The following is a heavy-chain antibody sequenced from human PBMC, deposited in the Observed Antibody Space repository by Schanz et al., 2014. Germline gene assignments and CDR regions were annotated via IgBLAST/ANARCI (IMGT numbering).Heavy chain of an antibody. CDR2: IMQDGSEK. D-gene: IGHD3-10*01. J-gene: IGHJ4*02. CDR3: ARDSYYSSGGFAY. CDR1: GFTLSKYC. Sequence: VQLVESGGGLVQPGGSLRLSCGGSGFTLSKYCMSWVRQAPGKGLEWVANIMQDGSEKYYVDAVKGRFTISRDNTKKSMYLHMRSLRGEETAVYYCARDSYYSSGGFAYWGQGTLVTVSS. V-gene: IGHV3-7*04.